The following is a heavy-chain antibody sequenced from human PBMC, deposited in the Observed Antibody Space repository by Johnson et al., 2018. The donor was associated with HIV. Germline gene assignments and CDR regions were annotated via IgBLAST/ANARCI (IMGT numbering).Heavy chain of an antibody. J-gene: IGHJ3*02. CDR3: ARDFYLLSSSWYSAFDI. V-gene: IGHV3-30*04. CDR1: GFTFSSYA. CDR2: ISYDGSNK. Sequence: QVQLVESGGGLVQPGGSLRLSCAASGFTFSSYAMSWVRQAPGKGLEWVALISYDGSNKYYADSVKGRFTISRDNSKNSLYLQMNSLRAEDTAVYYCARDFYLLSSSWYSAFDIWGQGTMVTVSS. D-gene: IGHD6-13*01.